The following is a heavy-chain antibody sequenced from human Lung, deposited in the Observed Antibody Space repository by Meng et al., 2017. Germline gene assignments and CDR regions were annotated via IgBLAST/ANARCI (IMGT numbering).Heavy chain of an antibody. D-gene: IGHD6-13*01. J-gene: IGHJ4*02. CDR2: IDPKSGDT. CDR3: ARDEDISAAGKLFGDY. Sequence: QVQVVQCVAEVKKPGALVKVSCKPSGYNFPDYWLHWVRRAPGQGLEWMGRIDPKSGDTHYAQRFQGRVTMTGDTSISTAYMELSGLRSDDTAMYYCARDEDISAAGKLFGDYWGQGTLVTVSS. CDR1: GYNFPDYW. V-gene: IGHV1-2*06.